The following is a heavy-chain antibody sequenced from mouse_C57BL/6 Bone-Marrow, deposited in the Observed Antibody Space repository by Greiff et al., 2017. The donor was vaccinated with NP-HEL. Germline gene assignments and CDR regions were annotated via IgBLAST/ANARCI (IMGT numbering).Heavy chain of an antibody. CDR1: GYTFTEYT. CDR3: ARHGDYFGSGYGYFDV. V-gene: IGHV1-62-2*01. Sequence: VQLQQSGAELVKPGASVKLSCKASGYTFTEYTIHWVKQRSGQGLEWIGWFYPGSGSIKYNEKFKDKATLTAAKSSSTVYMDLSRLTSEVSAVYFCARHGDYFGSGYGYFDVWGTGTTVTVSS. J-gene: IGHJ1*03. CDR2: FYPGSGSI. D-gene: IGHD1-1*01.